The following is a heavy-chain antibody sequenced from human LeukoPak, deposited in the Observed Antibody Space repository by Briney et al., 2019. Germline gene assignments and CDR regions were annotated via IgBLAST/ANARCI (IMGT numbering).Heavy chain of an antibody. Sequence: GGSLRLSCAASGFTFSSYWMSWVRQAPGKGLEWVANIKQDGSEKNYVDSVKGRFTISRDNAKNPLYLQMNSLRAEDSGVYYCAKDYGLEWGQGTLVTVSS. V-gene: IGHV3-7*01. J-gene: IGHJ4*02. CDR2: IKQDGSEK. CDR1: GFTFSSYW. D-gene: IGHD4-17*01. CDR3: AKDYGLE.